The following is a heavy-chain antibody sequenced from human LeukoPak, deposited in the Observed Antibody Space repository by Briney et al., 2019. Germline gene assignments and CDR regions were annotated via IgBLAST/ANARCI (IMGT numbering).Heavy chain of an antibody. D-gene: IGHD4-11*01. CDR3: ARRRKNPTYSNYVYYFDY. CDR2: IYYTGNT. CDR1: GGSISSSSYY. J-gene: IGHJ4*02. V-gene: IGHV4-39*01. Sequence: SETLSLTCTVSGGSISSSSYYWGWIRQPPGKGLEWIGSIYYTGNTFYSPSLKSRVTISVDTSKNQFSLRLSSVTATDTAVYYCARRRKNPTYSNYVYYFDYWGQGTMVTVSS.